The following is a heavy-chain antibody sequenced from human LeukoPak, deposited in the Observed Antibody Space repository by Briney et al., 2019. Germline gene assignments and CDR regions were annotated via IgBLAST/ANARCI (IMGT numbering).Heavy chain of an antibody. CDR1: GASLSSYY. CDR3: ARQDWNQNFDY. J-gene: IGHJ4*02. Sequence: SETLSLTCTVSGASLSSYYWTWIRQPPGKGLEWIGFVDDSGNTNYNPSPKSRLTISVDTSKNQFSLDLSSVTAADTAVYYCARQDWNQNFDYWGQGALVTVSS. D-gene: IGHD1-1*01. CDR2: VDDSGNT. V-gene: IGHV4-59*08.